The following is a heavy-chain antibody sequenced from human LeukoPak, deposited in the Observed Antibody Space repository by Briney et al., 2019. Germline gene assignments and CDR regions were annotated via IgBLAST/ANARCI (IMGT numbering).Heavy chain of an antibody. V-gene: IGHV3-23*01. CDR3: AFVGHGDNPRVY. CDR2: IYDDNT. J-gene: IGHJ4*02. CDR1: GFTVSAYA. Sequence: HPGVSLRLSCAASGFTVSAYAMAWVRQAPGKGLEWVSTIYDDNTYYADSVKGRFTISRDNSKNTLYLQMNSLRAEDTAVYYCAFVGHGDNPRVYWGQGTLVTVSS. D-gene: IGHD4-23*01.